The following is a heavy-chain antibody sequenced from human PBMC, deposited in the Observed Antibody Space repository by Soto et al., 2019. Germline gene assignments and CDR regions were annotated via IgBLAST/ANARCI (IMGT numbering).Heavy chain of an antibody. CDR3: ARKQLVASLGYGMDV. CDR1: GYTFTGYY. CDR2: INPNSGGT. J-gene: IGHJ6*02. D-gene: IGHD6-6*01. Sequence: QVQLVQSGAEVKKPGASVKVSCKASGYTFTGYYMHWVRQAPGQGLEWMGWINPNSGGTNYAQKFQGRVTMTRDTSISTAYMELSRLRSDDTAVYYCARKQLVASLGYGMDVWGQGTTVTVSS. V-gene: IGHV1-2*02.